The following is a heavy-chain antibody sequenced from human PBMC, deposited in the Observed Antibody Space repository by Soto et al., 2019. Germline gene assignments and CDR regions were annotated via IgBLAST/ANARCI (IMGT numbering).Heavy chain of an antibody. D-gene: IGHD1-26*01. Sequence: EVQLVESGGGLVXXXXXXXLSCAAXGXTFXAHXMDWVRQAPGKGLEWVGRIKNKANSYTTEYAASVEGSFTISKEDSQNSLYLQMNNMKTEDTAVYYCARVSLVGPSGGRYFDYWGQGSQVAVSS. CDR3: ARVSLVGPSGGRYFDY. CDR1: GXTFXAHX. J-gene: IGHJ4*02. V-gene: IGHV3-72*01. CDR2: IKNKANSYTT.